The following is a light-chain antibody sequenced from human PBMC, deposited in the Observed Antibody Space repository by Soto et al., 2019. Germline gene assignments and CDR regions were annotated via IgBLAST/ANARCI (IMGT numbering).Light chain of an antibody. Sequence: QSALTQPASVSGSPGQSITISCTGTSRDIGTSNLVSWYQQYPGKAPKLMIYEVTKRPSGFSYRFSGSKSGNTASLTLSGLQPVYVGDYSCNSFTSFSTALLVFGTGTEV. V-gene: IGLV2-14*02. J-gene: IGLJ1*01. CDR2: EVT. CDR3: NSFTSFSTALLV. CDR1: SRDIGTSNL.